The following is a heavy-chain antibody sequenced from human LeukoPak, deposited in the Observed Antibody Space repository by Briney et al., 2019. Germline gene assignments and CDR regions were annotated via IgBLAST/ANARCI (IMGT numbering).Heavy chain of an antibody. CDR1: GGTFNNYA. Sequence: SVKVSCKAAGGTFNNYAISWVRQAPGQGLEWMGGIIPIFGTTNYAQKFQDRVTITADESTSTADMELRSLRSEDTAVYYCARANSSGWFEFDYWGQGTLVTVSS. V-gene: IGHV1-69*13. CDR2: IIPIFGTT. J-gene: IGHJ4*02. CDR3: ARANSSGWFEFDY. D-gene: IGHD6-13*01.